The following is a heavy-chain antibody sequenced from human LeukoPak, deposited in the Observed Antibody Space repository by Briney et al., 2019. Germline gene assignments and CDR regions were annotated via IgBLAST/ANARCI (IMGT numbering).Heavy chain of an antibody. V-gene: IGHV4-39*01. CDR1: GGSISSSSYY. CDR2: IYYSGST. D-gene: IGHD3-22*01. J-gene: IGHJ4*02. Sequence: SETLSLTCTVSGGSISSSSYYWGWIRQPPGKGLDWIGSIYYSGSTYYNPSLKSRFTISVDTSKNQLSLKLSSVTAADTAVYYCVNYYDSSDYQQPNHFDYWGQGTLVTVSS. CDR3: VNYYDSSDYQQPNHFDY.